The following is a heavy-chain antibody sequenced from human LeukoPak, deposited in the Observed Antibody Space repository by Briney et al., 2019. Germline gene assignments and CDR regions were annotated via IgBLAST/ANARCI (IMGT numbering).Heavy chain of an antibody. D-gene: IGHD2-15*01. Sequence: PGRSLRLSCAASGFIFSSYEMNWARQAPGKGLEWVSYTSNSGSTKYYADSVKGRFTISRDNAKNSLYLQMNSLRAEDTAVYYCARVLGSDHINGYFDSWGQGTLVAVSS. V-gene: IGHV3-48*03. J-gene: IGHJ4*02. CDR3: ARVLGSDHINGYFDS. CDR2: TSNSGSTK. CDR1: GFIFSSYE.